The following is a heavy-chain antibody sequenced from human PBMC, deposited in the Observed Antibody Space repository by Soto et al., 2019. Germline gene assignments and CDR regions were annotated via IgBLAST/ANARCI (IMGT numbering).Heavy chain of an antibody. D-gene: IGHD4-17*01. J-gene: IGHJ4*02. CDR2: IIPIFGTA. V-gene: IGHV1-69*06. Sequence: SVKVSCKASGGTFSSYAISWVRQAPGQGLEWMGGIIPIFGTANYAQKFQGRVTITADKSTSTAYMELSSLRSEDTAVYYCARGRHLTTVASFDYWGQGTLVTVSS. CDR1: GGTFSSYA. CDR3: ARGRHLTTVASFDY.